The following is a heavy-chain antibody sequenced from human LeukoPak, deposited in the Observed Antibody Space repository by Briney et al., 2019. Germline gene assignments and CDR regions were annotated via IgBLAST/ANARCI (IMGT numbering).Heavy chain of an antibody. CDR2: INPNSGGT. Sequence: WASVKVSCKASGYTFTGYYMHWVRQAPGQGLEWMGWINPNSGGTNYAQKFQGRVTMTRDTSISTAYMELSRLRSDDTAVYYCARDIGSYKGGPVDYWGQGTLVTVSS. J-gene: IGHJ4*02. V-gene: IGHV1-2*02. CDR1: GYTFTGYY. CDR3: ARDIGSYKGGPVDY. D-gene: IGHD1-26*01.